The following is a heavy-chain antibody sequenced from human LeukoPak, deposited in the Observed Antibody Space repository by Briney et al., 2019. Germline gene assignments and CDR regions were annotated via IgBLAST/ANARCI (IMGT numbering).Heavy chain of an antibody. D-gene: IGHD3-22*01. CDR1: GFIFDDYL. Sequence: GGSLRLSCAASGFIFDDYLIHWVRQRPGKGLEWVSLISWDGGVTYHADSVKGRFTISRDNSKNSLYLQMNSLRTEDTALYYCTKARGLIGGAFDIWGQGTMVTVSS. CDR3: TKARGLIGGAFDI. V-gene: IGHV3-43*01. CDR2: ISWDGGVT. J-gene: IGHJ3*02.